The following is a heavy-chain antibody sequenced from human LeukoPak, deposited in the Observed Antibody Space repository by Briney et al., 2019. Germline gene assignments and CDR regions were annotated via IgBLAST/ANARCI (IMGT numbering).Heavy chain of an antibody. J-gene: IGHJ6*03. CDR3: ARDTYYYDSSGGPYYYYMDV. CDR1: GFTFSSYS. V-gene: IGHV3-21*01. D-gene: IGHD3-22*01. Sequence: GGSLRLSCAASGFTFSSYSMNWVRQAPGKGLEWVSSISSSSSYIYYADSVKGRFTISRDNAKNSLYLQMNSLRAEDTAVYYCARDTYYYDSSGGPYYYYMDVWGKGTTVTVSS. CDR2: ISSSSSYI.